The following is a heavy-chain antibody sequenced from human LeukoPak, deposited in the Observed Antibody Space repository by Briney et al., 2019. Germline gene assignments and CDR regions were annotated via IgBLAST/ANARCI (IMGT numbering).Heavy chain of an antibody. D-gene: IGHD3-9*01. J-gene: IGHJ4*02. CDR1: GFTFSGYA. Sequence: GGSLRLSCAASGFTFSGYAMHWVRQAPGKGLEWVAVISYDGSNKYYADSVKGRFTISRDNSKNTLYLQMNSLRAEDTAVYYCARGGGIREGITIFWNYFDYWGQGTLVTVSS. CDR3: ARGGGIREGITIFWNYFDY. CDR2: ISYDGSNK. V-gene: IGHV3-30-3*01.